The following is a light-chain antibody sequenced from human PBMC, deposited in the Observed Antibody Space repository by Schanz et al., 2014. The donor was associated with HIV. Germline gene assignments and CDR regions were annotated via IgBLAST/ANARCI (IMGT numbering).Light chain of an antibody. CDR1: QSVGTN. Sequence: EIVMTQSPATLSMSPGERATLSCRASQSVGTNLAWFQQKPGQAPRLVIYATSTRAAGIPDRFSGSESGTDFTLTISRVEPEDYAVYYCQQYGASPYTFGQGTRLEIK. CDR3: QQYGASPYT. CDR2: ATS. J-gene: IGKJ2*01. V-gene: IGKV3-20*01.